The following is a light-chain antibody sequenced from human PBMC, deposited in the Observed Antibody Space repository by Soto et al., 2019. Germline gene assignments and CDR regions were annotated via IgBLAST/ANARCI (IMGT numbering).Light chain of an antibody. CDR2: AAS. J-gene: IGKJ2*01. Sequence: DTQMHQSPYFLSASVGDRVIITSQARQSISSYLNWYQQKPRKPPKLRIYAASSLQRGVPSMYIGSGSGTDFTPTISSLHTKQFATYHCHQRYSTPYTFGQRTKLEIK. CDR3: HQRYSTPYT. CDR1: QSISSY. V-gene: IGKV1-39*01.